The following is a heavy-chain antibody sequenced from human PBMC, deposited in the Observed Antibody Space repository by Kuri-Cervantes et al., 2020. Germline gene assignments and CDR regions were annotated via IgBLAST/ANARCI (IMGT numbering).Heavy chain of an antibody. Sequence: GESLKISCAASGFTFSRCGMNWVRQAPGKGLEWVSYISSSGSTIYYADSVKGRFIISRDNAKKSLYLQMNSLRAEDTALYYCARGPSQAAADWYFDLWGRGTLVTVSS. CDR3: ARGPSQAAADWYFDL. CDR2: ISSSGSTI. V-gene: IGHV3-48*03. D-gene: IGHD6-13*01. CDR1: GFTFSRCG. J-gene: IGHJ2*01.